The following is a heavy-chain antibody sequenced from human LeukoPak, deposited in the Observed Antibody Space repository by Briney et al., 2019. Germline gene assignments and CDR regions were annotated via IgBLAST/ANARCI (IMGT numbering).Heavy chain of an antibody. CDR3: ASCSTSYIWSDAFDI. V-gene: IGHV1-69*13. CDR1: GGTFSSYA. D-gene: IGHD2-2*01. CDR2: IIPIFGTV. Sequence: ASVKVSCKASGGTFSSYAISWVRQAPGQGLEWMGGIIPIFGTVNYAQKFQGRVTITADESTSTAYMELSSLRSEDTAVYYCASCSTSYIWSDAFDIWGQGTMVTVSS. J-gene: IGHJ3*02.